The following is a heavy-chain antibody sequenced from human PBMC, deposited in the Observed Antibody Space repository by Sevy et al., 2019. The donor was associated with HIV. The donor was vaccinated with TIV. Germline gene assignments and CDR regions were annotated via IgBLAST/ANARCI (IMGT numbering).Heavy chain of an antibody. CDR1: GLTFSTYA. J-gene: IGHJ3*02. D-gene: IGHD5-18*01. V-gene: IGHV3-23*01. CDR3: VKAVALGYPPWDAFDI. CDR2: ISASGSSP. Sequence: GGCLRLSCAASGLTFSTYAMSWVRQAPGKGLEWVSGISASGSSPFYANSVKGRFTISRDNSRNTLYLQMHSLRVEDTAIYSCVKAVALGYPPWDAFDIWGQGTLVTVSS.